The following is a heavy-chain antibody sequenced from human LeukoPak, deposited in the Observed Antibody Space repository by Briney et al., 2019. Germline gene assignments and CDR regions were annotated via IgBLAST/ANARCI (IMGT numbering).Heavy chain of an antibody. J-gene: IGHJ3*02. D-gene: IGHD3-10*01. CDR1: GFTYSSYA. CDR2: ISGSGITT. Sequence: GGSLRLSCAASGFTYSSYAMSWVRQAPGKGLEWVSGISGSGITTYYANSVKGRLTISKDNSKNTLFLQMNNLRVEDTALYHCAKVLNYYGAFDIWGQGTMVTVSS. V-gene: IGHV3-23*01. CDR3: AKVLNYYGAFDI.